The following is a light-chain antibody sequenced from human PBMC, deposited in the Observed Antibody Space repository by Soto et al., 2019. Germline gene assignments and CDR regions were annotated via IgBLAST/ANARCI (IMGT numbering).Light chain of an antibody. V-gene: IGLV1-40*01. J-gene: IGLJ3*02. CDR1: YSNIGAGYD. CDR3: QSYDGSLSGAV. Sequence: QSVLTQPPSVSGAPGQRVTISCAGGYSNIGAGYDVHWYQQLPGTSPRLLVYDNNIRPSGVSDRFSGSKSAASASLAITGLQAEDEANYYCQSYDGSLSGAVFGGGTKVTVL. CDR2: DNN.